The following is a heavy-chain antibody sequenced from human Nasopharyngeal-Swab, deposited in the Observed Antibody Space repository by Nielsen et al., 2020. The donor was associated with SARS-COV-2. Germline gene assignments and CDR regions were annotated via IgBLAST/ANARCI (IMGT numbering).Heavy chain of an antibody. D-gene: IGHD2-2*01. CDR1: GFTFSSYA. CDR3: AKAFIVVVPAAQEWFDP. Sequence: GESLKISCAASGFTFSSYAISWVRQAPGQGLEWVSAISGSGGSTYYADSVKGRFTISRDNSKNTLYLQMNSLRAEDTAVYYCAKAFIVVVPAAQEWFDPWGQGTLVTVSS. J-gene: IGHJ5*02. CDR2: ISGSGGST. V-gene: IGHV3-23*01.